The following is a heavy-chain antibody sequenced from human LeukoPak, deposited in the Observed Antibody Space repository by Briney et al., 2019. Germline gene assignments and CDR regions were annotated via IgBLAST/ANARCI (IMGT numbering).Heavy chain of an antibody. V-gene: IGHV6-1*01. D-gene: IGHD5-24*01. CDR2: TYYRSKWYN. CDR3: TRGAPVGSSREFDY. Sequence: SQTLSLTCDISGDSVSSNSAAWNWIRQSPLRGLEWLGRTYYRSKWYNDYAVSVKSRITINPDTSKNQFSLQLNSVTPEDTAVYYCTRGAPVGSSREFDYWGRGTLVTVSS. CDR1: GDSVSSNSAA. J-gene: IGHJ4*02.